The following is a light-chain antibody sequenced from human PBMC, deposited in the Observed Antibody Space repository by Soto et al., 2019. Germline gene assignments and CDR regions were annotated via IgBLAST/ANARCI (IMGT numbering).Light chain of an antibody. CDR2: GNS. J-gene: IGLJ2*01. V-gene: IGLV1-40*01. Sequence: QSLLTQPPPGSGAPGQRVTISRTWSSSHNGADYDVHWYQQLPGTAPKLLIFGNSNRPSGVPDRFSGSKSGTSASLAITGLQAEDEADYYCQSYDTSLSASVFGGGTK. CDR1: SSHNGADYD. CDR3: QSYDTSLSASV.